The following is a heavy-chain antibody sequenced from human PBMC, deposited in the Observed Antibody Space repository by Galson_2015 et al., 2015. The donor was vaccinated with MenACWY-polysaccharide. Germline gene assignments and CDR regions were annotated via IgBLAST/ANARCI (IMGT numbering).Heavy chain of an antibody. D-gene: IGHD6-13*01. V-gene: IGHV5-51*03. J-gene: IGHJ4*02. CDR3: ARRNSSLYDYFDY. CDR2: IYPGDSDT. Sequence: QSGAEVKKPGESLKISCKGSGYSFTSYWIGWVRQMTGKGLEWMGIIYPGDSDTRHSPSFQGQVTISADKSISTAYLQWSGLKASDTAMYYCARRNSSLYDYFDYWGQGTLVTVSS. CDR1: GYSFTSYW.